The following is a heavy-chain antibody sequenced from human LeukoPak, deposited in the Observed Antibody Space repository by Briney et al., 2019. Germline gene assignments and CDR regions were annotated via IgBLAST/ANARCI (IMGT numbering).Heavy chain of an antibody. CDR3: AKGSWAVAAHY. CDR1: GFTFSSYG. J-gene: IGHJ4*02. Sequence: PGGSLRLSCAASGFTFSSYGMHWVRQAPGKGLEWVAFIRDDGSDKYYADSVTDRLTISRDNSKNTLYLQMNSPRADDTSVYYCAKGSWAVAAHYGGQGTLVTVSS. CDR2: IRDDGSDK. V-gene: IGHV3-30*02. D-gene: IGHD6-19*01.